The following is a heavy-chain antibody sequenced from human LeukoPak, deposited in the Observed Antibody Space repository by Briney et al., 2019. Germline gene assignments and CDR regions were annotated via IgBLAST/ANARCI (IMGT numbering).Heavy chain of an antibody. CDR1: GGSISSSSSY. D-gene: IGHD5-24*01. CDR3: ARHRSGWLQSSFDY. J-gene: IGHJ4*02. CDR2: IYYSGSS. Sequence: SETLSLTCSVSGGSISSSSSYWGWIRQPPGKGLEWTGSIYYSGSSFDNPALKSRVTISVDTSKNQFSLKLSSVTAADTAVYYCARHRSGWLQSSFDYWGQGTLVTVSS. V-gene: IGHV4-39*01.